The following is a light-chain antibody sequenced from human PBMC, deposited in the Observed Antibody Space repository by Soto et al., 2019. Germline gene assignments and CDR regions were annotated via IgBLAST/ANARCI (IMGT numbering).Light chain of an antibody. J-gene: IGLJ2*01. CDR3: CSYAGSSTFVV. CDR1: SSDVGSYNL. CDR2: EGS. V-gene: IGLV2-23*01. Sequence: QSALTQPASVSGSPGQSITISCTGTSSDVGSYNLVSWYQQHPGKAPKLMIYEGSKRPSGVSNRFSGSKSGNTASLTISGFQAEDEADYYCCSYAGSSTFVVFGAGTKLTVL.